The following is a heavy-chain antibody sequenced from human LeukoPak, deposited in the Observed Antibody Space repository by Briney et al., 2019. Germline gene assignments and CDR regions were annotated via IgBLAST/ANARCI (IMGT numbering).Heavy chain of an antibody. CDR2: ISYDGSNK. CDR3: AKGDSSGYYFPSFRFDP. D-gene: IGHD3-22*01. CDR1: GFTFSSYG. J-gene: IGHJ5*02. V-gene: IGHV3-30*18. Sequence: GRSLRLSCAASGFTFSSYGVHWVRQAPGKGLEWVAVISYDGSNKYYADSVKGRFTISRDNSKNTLYLQMNSLRAEDTAVYYCAKGDSSGYYFPSFRFDPWGQGTLVTVSS.